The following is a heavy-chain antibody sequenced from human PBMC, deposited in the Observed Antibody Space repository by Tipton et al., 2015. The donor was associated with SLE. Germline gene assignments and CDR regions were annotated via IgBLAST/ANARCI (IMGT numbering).Heavy chain of an antibody. Sequence: SLRLSCAASGFTFSSSWMNWVRQAPGKGLEWVANIKEDGSEKHYVDSVKDRLTISRDNAKNSLYLQMNSLRAEDTAVYYCARGAYFDFLWYFDLWGRGTLVTVSS. CDR2: IKEDGSEK. CDR3: ARGAYFDFLWYFDL. V-gene: IGHV3-7*01. J-gene: IGHJ2*01. D-gene: IGHD3-3*01. CDR1: GFTFSSSW.